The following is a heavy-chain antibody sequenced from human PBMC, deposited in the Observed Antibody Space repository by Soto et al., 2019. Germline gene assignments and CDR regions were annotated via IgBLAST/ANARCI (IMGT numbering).Heavy chain of an antibody. D-gene: IGHD3-10*01. J-gene: IGHJ6*02. Sequence: QLQLQESGPGLVKPSETLSLTCTVSGDSMINDNYYWGWIRQPPGKGLEWVGSIYYSGNTYYNPSLKSRVPISVDTSKSQFPPRLNSVTAADTPVYYCAKPRYYYGSGMDVWGQGTTVTVSS. CDR3: AKPRYYYGSGMDV. CDR1: GDSMINDNYY. CDR2: IYYSGNT. V-gene: IGHV4-39*01.